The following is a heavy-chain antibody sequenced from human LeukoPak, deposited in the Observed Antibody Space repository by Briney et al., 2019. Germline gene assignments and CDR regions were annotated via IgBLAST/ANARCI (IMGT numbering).Heavy chain of an antibody. CDR3: ARLIPSYYNAMDV. V-gene: IGHV4-59*01. CDR2: IYYSGST. Sequence: PSETLSLTCTVSGGSISSYYWSWIRQPPGKGLEWIGYIYYSGSTNYNPSLKSRVTISVDTSKNQFSLKLSSVTAADTAVYYCARLIPSYYNAMDVWGQGTTVTVSS. J-gene: IGHJ6*02. CDR1: GGSISSYY.